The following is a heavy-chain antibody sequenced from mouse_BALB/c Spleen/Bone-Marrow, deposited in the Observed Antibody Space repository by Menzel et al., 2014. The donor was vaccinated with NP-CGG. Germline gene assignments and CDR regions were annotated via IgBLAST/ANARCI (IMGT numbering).Heavy chain of an antibody. CDR3: ARSRGLRRDWYFDV. J-gene: IGHJ1*01. D-gene: IGHD2-4*01. V-gene: IGHV3-2*02. Sequence: VQLKDSGPGLVKPSQSLSLTCTVTGYSITSDYAWNWIRQFPGNKLEWLGYINYSGSTSCNPSLKSRISITRDTSKNQFFLQLNSVTTEDTATFYCARSRGLRRDWYFDVWGAGTTVTVSS. CDR1: GYSITSDYA. CDR2: INYSGST.